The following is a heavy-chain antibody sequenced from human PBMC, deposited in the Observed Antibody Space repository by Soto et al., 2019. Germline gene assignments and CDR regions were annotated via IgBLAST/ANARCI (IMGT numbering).Heavy chain of an antibody. J-gene: IGHJ4*02. D-gene: IGHD6-19*01. CDR2: ITAIGGAA. V-gene: IGHV3-23*01. CDR3: AKAMEYSSGLVGYFDY. CDR1: GTPFGSRA. Sequence: EVPLLESGGDLIQPGGSLRLSVVASGTPFGSRAMAGARRAPGGGLGGVPTITAIGGAARYPDSVRGRFTISRDNSKKTLYLQMSSLRAEDTAVYYCAKAMEYSSGLVGYFDYWGQGTLVSVSS.